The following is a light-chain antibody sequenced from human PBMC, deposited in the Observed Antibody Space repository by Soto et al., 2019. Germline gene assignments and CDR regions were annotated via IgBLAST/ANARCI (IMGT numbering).Light chain of an antibody. J-gene: IGKJ5*01. CDR3: QQYNTWPPIT. CDR1: QSVSSNF. V-gene: IGKV3-20*01. CDR2: GAS. Sequence: EIVLTQSPGTLSLSPGERATLSCRASQSVSSNFLAWYQQKPGQAPRLLIYGASNRATGIPDKFNGSGSGTDFTLTISRLEPEDFAVYYCQQYNTWPPITFGQGTRLENK.